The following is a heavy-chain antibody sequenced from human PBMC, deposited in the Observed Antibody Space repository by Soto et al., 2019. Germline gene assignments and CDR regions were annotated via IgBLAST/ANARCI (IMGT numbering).Heavy chain of an antibody. J-gene: IGHJ5*02. CDR3: ARVVQGAEAWFGP. CDR2: ISLYSDGT. CDR1: GYTFSNYG. Sequence: ASVKVSCKTSGYTFSNYGITWVRQAPGQPLEWLGWISLYSDGTNYAQKFQGRVYMTTDTSTTTAYMELRSLRSDDTAVYYCARVVQGAEAWFGPWGQGTLVTVSS. D-gene: IGHD2-2*01. V-gene: IGHV1-18*01.